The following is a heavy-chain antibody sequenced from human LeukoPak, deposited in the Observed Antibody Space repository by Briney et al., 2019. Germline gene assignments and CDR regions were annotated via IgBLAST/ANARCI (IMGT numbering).Heavy chain of an antibody. CDR1: GGSISSYY. CDR2: IYHSGST. J-gene: IGHJ4*02. V-gene: IGHV4-59*01. Sequence: SETLSLTCTVSGGSISSYYWSWIRQPPGKGLEWIGYIYHSGSTNYNPSLKSRVTISVDMSKNQFSLKLSSVTAADTAAYYCARGGNTYCSGGSCYSDFDYWGQGSLVTVSS. CDR3: ARGGNTYCSGGSCYSDFDY. D-gene: IGHD2-15*01.